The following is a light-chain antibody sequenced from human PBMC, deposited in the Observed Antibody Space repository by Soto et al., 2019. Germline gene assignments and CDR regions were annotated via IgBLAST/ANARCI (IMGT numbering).Light chain of an antibody. CDR3: CSYADNYFYV. J-gene: IGLJ1*01. CDR2: DVT. Sequence: QSVLTQPRSVSGSPGQSVTISCTGTSSDVGGYNYVSWYQHHPGKAPRLIIYDVTQRPSGIPDRFSGSKSGSTASLTISGLQADDEADYHCCSYADNYFYVFGGGTKLTVL. V-gene: IGLV2-11*01. CDR1: SSDVGGYNY.